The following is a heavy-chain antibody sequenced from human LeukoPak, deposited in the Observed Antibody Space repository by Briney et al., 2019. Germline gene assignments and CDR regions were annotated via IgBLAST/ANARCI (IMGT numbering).Heavy chain of an antibody. Sequence: GGSLRLSCAASRFTFRNYAMSWVRQAPGKGPEWVSAISGRGDSTYYADSVKGRFTISRDNSKNMLYLQMNSLRADDTAVYSCARGTPQYSRALYYFDYWGQGTLVTVSS. V-gene: IGHV3-23*01. CDR2: ISGRGDST. CDR1: RFTFRNYA. J-gene: IGHJ4*02. D-gene: IGHD6-6*01. CDR3: ARGTPQYSRALYYFDY.